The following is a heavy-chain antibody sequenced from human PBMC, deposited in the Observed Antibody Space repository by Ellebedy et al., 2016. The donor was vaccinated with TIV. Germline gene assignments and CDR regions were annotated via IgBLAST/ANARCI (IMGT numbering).Heavy chain of an antibody. J-gene: IGHJ5*02. CDR1: GYSISSGYY. CDR3: ARDPALPRGRFDP. CDR2: IYHSGST. V-gene: IGHV4-38-2*02. Sequence: MPSETLSLTCTVSGYSISSGYYWGWIRQPPGKGLEWIGSIYHSGSTYYNPSLKSRVTVSVDTSKNQFSLNLSSVTDADTAVYYCARDPALPRGRFDPWGQGTLVTVSS.